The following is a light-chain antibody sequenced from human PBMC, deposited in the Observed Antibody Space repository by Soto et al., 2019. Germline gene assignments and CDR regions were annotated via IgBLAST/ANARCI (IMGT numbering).Light chain of an antibody. CDR2: GAS. CDR3: QQYGSSTWT. Sequence: EIVMTQSPGTLSLSPGERATLSCRASQSVSSSYLAWYQQKPGQAPRLLIYGASSRATGIPDRFSGRGAGTDFTLTISRLEPEDFAVYYWQQYGSSTWTFGQGTKVDIK. J-gene: IGKJ1*01. CDR1: QSVSSSY. V-gene: IGKV3-20*01.